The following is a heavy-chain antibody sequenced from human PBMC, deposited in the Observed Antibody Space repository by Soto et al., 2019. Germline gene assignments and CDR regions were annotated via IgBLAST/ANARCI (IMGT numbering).Heavy chain of an antibody. CDR2: ISAYNGNK. Sequence: ASVKVSCKASGYTFTSYGISWVRQAPGQGLEWMGWISAYNGNKNYAQKLQGRVTMTTDTSTSTANMELRSQRSDDTAVYYCARDQGAGSSSWINYYYYGMDVWGQGTTVTVSS. CDR1: GYTFTSYG. V-gene: IGHV1-18*01. CDR3: ARDQGAGSSSWINYYYYGMDV. D-gene: IGHD6-13*01. J-gene: IGHJ6*02.